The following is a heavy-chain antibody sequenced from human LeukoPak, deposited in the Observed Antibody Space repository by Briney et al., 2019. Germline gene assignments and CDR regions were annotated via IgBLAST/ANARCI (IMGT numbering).Heavy chain of an antibody. V-gene: IGHV4-34*01. Sequence: SETLSLTCAVYGGSFSGYYWSWIRQPPGKGLEWIGEINHSGSTNYNPSLKSRVTISVDTSKNQFSLKLSSVTAADTAVYYCARVKDTDYFDYWGQGTLVTVSS. CDR1: GGSFSGYY. J-gene: IGHJ4*02. CDR2: INHSGST. D-gene: IGHD2-15*01. CDR3: ARVKDTDYFDY.